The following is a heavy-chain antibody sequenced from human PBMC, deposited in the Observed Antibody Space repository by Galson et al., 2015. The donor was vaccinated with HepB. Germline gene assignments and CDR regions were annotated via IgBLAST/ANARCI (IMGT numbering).Heavy chain of an antibody. J-gene: IGHJ2*01. V-gene: IGHV1-18*04. CDR1: GYTFTDHG. Sequence: SVKVSCKASGYTFTDHGISWVRQAPGQGLEWMGCISDYHDAPYYAQKVQGRVTMTIDTSTGTAYMELRNLRSDDTAVYYCARDYLPAAGRWHFDLWGRGTLVTVSS. D-gene: IGHD6-13*01. CDR3: ARDYLPAAGRWHFDL. CDR2: ISDYHDAP.